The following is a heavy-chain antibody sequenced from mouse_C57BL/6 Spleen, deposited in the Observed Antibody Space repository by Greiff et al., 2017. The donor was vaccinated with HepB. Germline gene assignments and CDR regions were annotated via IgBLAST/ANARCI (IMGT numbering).Heavy chain of an antibody. J-gene: IGHJ2*01. Sequence: DVQLQESGPGLVKPSQSLSLTCSVTGYSITSGYYWNWIRQFPGNKLEWMGYISYDGSNNYNPSLKNRISITRDTSKNQFFLKLNSVTTEDTATYYCARRGKPYYFDYWGQGTTLTVSS. V-gene: IGHV3-6*01. CDR3: ARRGKPYYFDY. CDR2: ISYDGSN. CDR1: GYSITSGYY.